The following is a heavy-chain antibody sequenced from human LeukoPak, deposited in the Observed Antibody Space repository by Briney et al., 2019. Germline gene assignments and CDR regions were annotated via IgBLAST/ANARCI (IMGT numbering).Heavy chain of an antibody. CDR3: ARGRYSYGRAFDY. CDR1: GGSINSSYYY. Sequence: SETLSLTCTVSGGSINSSYYYWGWIRQPPGKGLEWIGEIYHSGSTNYNPSLKSRVTISVDKSKNQFSLKLSSVTAADTAVYYCARGRYSYGRAFDYWGQGTLVTVSS. CDR2: IYHSGST. J-gene: IGHJ4*02. V-gene: IGHV4-39*07. D-gene: IGHD5-18*01.